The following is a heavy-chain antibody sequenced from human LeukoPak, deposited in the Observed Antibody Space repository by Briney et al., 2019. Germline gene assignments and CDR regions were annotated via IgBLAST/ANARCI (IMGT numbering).Heavy chain of an antibody. CDR3: ARDLYGYDPFDY. CDR1: AESINTYY. V-gene: IGHV4-4*07. CDR2: IYTSGST. J-gene: IGHJ4*02. Sequence: PSETLSLTCTVSAESINTYYWSWIRQPAGKGLEWVGRIYTSGSTNYNPSLKSRVSMSVDTSKNQFSLKLASVTAADTAVYYCARDLYGYDPFDYWGQGTLVTVSS. D-gene: IGHD5-12*01.